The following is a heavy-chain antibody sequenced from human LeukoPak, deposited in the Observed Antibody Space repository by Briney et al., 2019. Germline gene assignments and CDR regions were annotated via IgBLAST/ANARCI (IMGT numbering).Heavy chain of an antibody. Sequence: GWSLRLSCAASGLHFSGTAMSWVRQAPGKGLEWVSAISHDGMNAYYADSVKGRFTISRDNSKKTVSLEMSSLTAADTGVYYCAKDGAQYSSGPECDPRGQGALVTVPP. J-gene: IGHJ5*02. CDR2: ISHDGMNA. CDR3: AKDGAQYSSGPECDP. CDR1: GLHFSGTA. D-gene: IGHD6-19*01. V-gene: IGHV3-23*01.